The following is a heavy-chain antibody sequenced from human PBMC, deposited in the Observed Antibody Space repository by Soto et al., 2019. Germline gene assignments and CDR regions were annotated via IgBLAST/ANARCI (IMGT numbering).Heavy chain of an antibody. CDR1: GFSLSDHY. CDR3: ARSFVGRSEGRMDV. CDR2: TRNKANSYTT. Sequence: GSLRLCCAASGFSLSDHYMDWVRQAPGKGLEWVGRTRNKANSYTTEYAASVKGRFTISRDDSKNSLDRQMNSLKTEDTAVYYCARSFVGRSEGRMDVWGQGTTVTVSS. J-gene: IGHJ6*02. D-gene: IGHD2-21*01. V-gene: IGHV3-72*01.